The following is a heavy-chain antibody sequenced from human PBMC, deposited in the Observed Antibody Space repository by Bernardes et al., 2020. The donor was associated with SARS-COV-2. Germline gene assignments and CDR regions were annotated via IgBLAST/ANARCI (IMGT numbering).Heavy chain of an antibody. J-gene: IGHJ3*02. CDR2: IPYSGIT. CDR3: AKLLFYDDSAYLVGTISM. V-gene: IGHV4-59*03. Sequence: SETLSLTCTVSGGSISSYYWSWIRQSPGKGLEWIGYIPYSGITNYIPSLKSPVTISSDTSRNQFSLKLNSVTSADTAVYYCAKLLFYDDSAYLVGTISMWGQVTIVTVS. D-gene: IGHD3-22*01. CDR1: GGSISSYY.